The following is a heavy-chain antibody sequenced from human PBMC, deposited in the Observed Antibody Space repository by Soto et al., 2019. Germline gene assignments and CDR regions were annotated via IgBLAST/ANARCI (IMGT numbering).Heavy chain of an antibody. J-gene: IGHJ5*02. CDR2: ISGSGGST. CDR1: GFTFSSYA. CDR3: AKESYGSGSYYNRFDP. D-gene: IGHD3-10*01. Sequence: GGSLRLSCAASGFTFSSYAMSWVRQSPGKGLEWVSAISGSGGSTYYADSVKGRFTISRDNSKNTLYLQMNSLRAEDTAVYYCAKESYGSGSYYNRFDPWGQGTLVTVSS. V-gene: IGHV3-23*01.